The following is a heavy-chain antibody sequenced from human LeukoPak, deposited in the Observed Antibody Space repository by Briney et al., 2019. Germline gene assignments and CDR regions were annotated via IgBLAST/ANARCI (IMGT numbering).Heavy chain of an antibody. CDR3: AKDFPQYCSSTSCYGGFDY. CDR2: ISSSGSII. V-gene: IGHV3-11*04. J-gene: IGHJ4*02. Sequence: GGSLRLSCTTSGFIFSDYYMSWIRQAPGKGLEWVSYISSSGSIIYYADSVKGRFTISRDNSKNTLYLQMNSLRAEDTAVYYCAKDFPQYCSSTSCYGGFDYWGQGTLVTVSS. CDR1: GFIFSDYY. D-gene: IGHD2-2*01.